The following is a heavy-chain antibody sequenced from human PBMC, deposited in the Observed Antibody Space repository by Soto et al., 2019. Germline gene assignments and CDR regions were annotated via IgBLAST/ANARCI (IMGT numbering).Heavy chain of an antibody. J-gene: IGHJ4*02. Sequence: EVQLVESGGGLVQPGGSLRLSCAASGLTFSTFRMHWVRQAPGKGLVWVALISNDGRSTNHADSVKGRFTISRDNAKSTLYLQLTSLRAEDTAVYYCARDTAGLSYWGQGTLVTVSS. CDR1: GLTFSTFR. CDR3: ARDTAGLSY. V-gene: IGHV3-74*01. CDR2: ISNDGRST. D-gene: IGHD2-21*02.